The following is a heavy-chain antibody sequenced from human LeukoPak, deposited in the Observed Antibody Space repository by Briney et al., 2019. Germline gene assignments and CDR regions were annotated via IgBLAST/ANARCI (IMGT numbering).Heavy chain of an antibody. CDR3: AKARPCGYPYGMDV. Sequence: GGSLRLSCEASGFTFDNYAMHWVRQAPGKGLEWVSGISWNSDNIGYADSVKGRFTISRDNAKNSLYLQMNSLRAEDTALYYCAKARPCGYPYGMDVWGQGTTVTVSS. CDR1: GFTFDNYA. D-gene: IGHD1-1*01. J-gene: IGHJ6*02. V-gene: IGHV3-9*01. CDR2: ISWNSDNI.